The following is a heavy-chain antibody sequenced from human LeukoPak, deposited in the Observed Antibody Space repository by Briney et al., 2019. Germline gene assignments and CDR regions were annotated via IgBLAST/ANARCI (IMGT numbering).Heavy chain of an antibody. CDR2: ISGNGNNI. D-gene: IGHD3-3*01. CDR1: GFTFEDYA. CDR3: AKDLPQYYDFWSGYYGGFDY. V-gene: IGHV3-43*02. J-gene: IGHJ4*02. Sequence: GGSLRLSCAASGFTFEDYAMHWVRQGPGKGLEWVSLISGNGNNIYYADSVKGRFTISRDNSKHSLYLQMNSLRTEDTALYYCAKDLPQYYDFWSGYYGGFDYWGQGTLVTVSS.